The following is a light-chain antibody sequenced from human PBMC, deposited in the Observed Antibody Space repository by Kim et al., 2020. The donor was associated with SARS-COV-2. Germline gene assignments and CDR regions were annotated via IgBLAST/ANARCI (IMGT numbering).Light chain of an antibody. J-gene: IGLJ3*02. V-gene: IGLV1-44*01. CDR2: SNA. CDR3: ATWDDSLNGWV. CDR1: TSNIGSNT. Sequence: QSVLTQPPSASGTPGQWVTISCSGSTSNIGSNTVNWYHQLPGTAPKLLIYSNAQRPSGVPDRFSGSKSGTSASLAISGLQSEDEAEYFCATWDDSLNGWVFGGGTKLTVL.